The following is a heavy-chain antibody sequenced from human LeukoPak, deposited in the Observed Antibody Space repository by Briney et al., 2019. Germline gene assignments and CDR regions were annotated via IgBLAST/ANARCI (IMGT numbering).Heavy chain of an antibody. D-gene: IGHD5-18*01. Sequence: PSETLSLTCTVSGYSISSGYYWGWIRQPPGKGLEWIGSIYHSGSTYYNPSLKSRVTISVDKSKNQFSLKLSSVTAADTAVYYCARARHGYIYGYRPNELGHFFDYWGQGTLVTVSS. CDR3: ARARHGYIYGYRPNELGHFFDY. CDR2: IYHSGST. V-gene: IGHV4-38-2*02. CDR1: GYSISSGYY. J-gene: IGHJ4*02.